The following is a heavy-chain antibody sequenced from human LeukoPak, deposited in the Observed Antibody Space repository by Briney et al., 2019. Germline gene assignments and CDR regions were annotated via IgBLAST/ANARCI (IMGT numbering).Heavy chain of an antibody. CDR2: IYSGGST. CDR1: GFTVSSNY. D-gene: IGHD3-10*01. CDR3: ARDSGQHYYYGMDV. Sequence: GGSLRLSCAASGFTVSSNYMSWVRQAPGKGLEWVSVIYSGGSTYYADSVKGRFTISRDNSKNTLYLQMNSLRAEDTAVYYCARDSGQHYYYGMDVWGQGTTATVSS. J-gene: IGHJ6*02. V-gene: IGHV3-53*01.